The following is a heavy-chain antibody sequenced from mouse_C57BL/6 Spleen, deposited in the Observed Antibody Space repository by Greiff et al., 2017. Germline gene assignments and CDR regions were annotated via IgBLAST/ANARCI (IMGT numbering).Heavy chain of an antibody. CDR3: ARHPLLLRYAMDY. CDR1: GFSLTSYG. V-gene: IGHV2-6-1*01. Sequence: QVQLQQSGPGLVAPSQSLSITCTVSGFSLTSYGVHWVRQPPGKGLEWLVVIWSDGSTTYNSALKSRLSISKDNSKSQVFLKMNSLQTDDTAMYYCARHPLLLRYAMDYWGQGTSVTVSS. D-gene: IGHD1-1*01. CDR2: IWSDGST. J-gene: IGHJ4*01.